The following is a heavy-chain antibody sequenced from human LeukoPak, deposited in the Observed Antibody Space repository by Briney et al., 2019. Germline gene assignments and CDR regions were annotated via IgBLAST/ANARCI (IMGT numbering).Heavy chain of an antibody. V-gene: IGHV4-34*01. Sequence: SETLSLTCAVYGGSFSGYYWSWIRQPRGKWLEWIGEINHSGSTNYNPSLKSRVTISVDTSKNQFSLKLSSVTAADTAVYYCAREVTGTTCPFDYWGQGTLVTVSS. CDR3: AREVTGTTCPFDY. J-gene: IGHJ4*02. CDR1: GGSFSGYY. D-gene: IGHD1-7*01. CDR2: INHSGST.